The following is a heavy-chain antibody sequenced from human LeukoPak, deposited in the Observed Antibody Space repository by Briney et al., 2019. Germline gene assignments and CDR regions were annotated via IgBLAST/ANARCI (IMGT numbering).Heavy chain of an antibody. CDR2: IQQDGSVK. CDR1: GFSFSNYY. Sequence: GGSLRLSCTASGFSFSNYYMAWVRQAPGKGLEWVANIQQDGSVKNYVDSVKGRFTISRDNAKNSLYLQTNSLRVEDTAVYYCAGGSGWISDSWGPGTLVTVSS. D-gene: IGHD6-19*01. J-gene: IGHJ4*02. V-gene: IGHV3-7*01. CDR3: AGGSGWISDS.